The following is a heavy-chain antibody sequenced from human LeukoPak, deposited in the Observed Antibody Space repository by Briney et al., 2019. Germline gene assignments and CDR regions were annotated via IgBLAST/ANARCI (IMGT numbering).Heavy chain of an antibody. CDR2: IVPSDSYT. Sequence: GGAPQIFCWGSGCLFTSYWISRGRQMPGEGLEGGGGIVPSDSYTNYSPSFQGHVTISADKSISTAYLQSSSLKASDTARYYCARGYCSSTSCSLRVAAATEGWFDPWGQGTLVTVSP. J-gene: IGHJ5*02. CDR3: ARGYCSSTSCSLRVAAATEGWFDP. D-gene: IGHD2-2*01. V-gene: IGHV5-10-1*01. CDR1: GCLFTSYW.